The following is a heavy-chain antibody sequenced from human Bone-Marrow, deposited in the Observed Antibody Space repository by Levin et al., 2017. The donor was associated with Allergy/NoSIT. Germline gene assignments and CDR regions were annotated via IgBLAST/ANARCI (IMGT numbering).Heavy chain of an antibody. Sequence: PGGSLRLSCAASGFTFSSYWMHWVRQAPGKGLVWVSRINSDGSSTSYADSVKGRFTISRDNAKNTLYLQMNSLRAEDTAVYYCARVSRRGVYAYYFDYWGQGTLVTVSS. CDR3: ARVSRRGVYAYYFDY. V-gene: IGHV3-74*01. D-gene: IGHD2-8*01. J-gene: IGHJ4*02. CDR2: INSDGSST. CDR1: GFTFSSYW.